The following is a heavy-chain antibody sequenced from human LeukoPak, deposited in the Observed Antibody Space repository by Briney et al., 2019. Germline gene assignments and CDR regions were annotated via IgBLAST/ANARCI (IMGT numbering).Heavy chain of an antibody. CDR1: GFIFSTYN. Sequence: GGSLRLSCAASGFIFSTYNIHWVRQAPGKGLEWVAIISSDGRHKYYVDSVKGRLTISRDNSKNTVYLQMNSLRAEDTAVYYCARFPGIANVFYYGMDVWGQGTTVTVSS. CDR2: ISSDGRHK. V-gene: IGHV3-30*03. J-gene: IGHJ6*02. D-gene: IGHD6-13*01. CDR3: ARFPGIANVFYYGMDV.